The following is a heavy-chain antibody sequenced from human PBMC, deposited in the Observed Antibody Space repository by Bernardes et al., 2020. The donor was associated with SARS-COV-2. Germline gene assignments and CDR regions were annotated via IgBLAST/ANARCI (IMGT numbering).Heavy chain of an antibody. V-gene: IGHV1-18*01. J-gene: IGHJ4*02. CDR1: GYTFTSYG. CDR2: ISAYHGNT. Sequence: ASVKVSCKASGYTFTSYGISWVRQAPGQGLEWMGWISAYHGNTNYAQKLQGRVTMTTDTSTSTAYMELRSLRSDDTAVYYCARVKGIGIAAAGAGYWGQGTLVADSS. D-gene: IGHD6-13*01. CDR3: ARVKGIGIAAAGAGY.